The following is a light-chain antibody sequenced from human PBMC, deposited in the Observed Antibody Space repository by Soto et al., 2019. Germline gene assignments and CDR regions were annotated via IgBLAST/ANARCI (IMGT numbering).Light chain of an antibody. CDR2: RAS. J-gene: IGKJ1*01. Sequence: DITMTQSPSTLPAFVGDRVIITCRANQTIKTWLAWYQQMPGKAPRLLISRASHLETGVPSRFSGSGSGTEYSLSISSLQSEDFATYFCQQYYIFPWTFGQGTKVEIK. V-gene: IGKV1-5*03. CDR3: QQYYIFPWT. CDR1: QTIKTW.